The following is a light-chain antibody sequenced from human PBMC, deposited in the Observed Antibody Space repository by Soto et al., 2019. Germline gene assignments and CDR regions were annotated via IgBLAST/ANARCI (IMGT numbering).Light chain of an antibody. CDR1: QSFSSSY. Sequence: EIVLTQSPGTLSLSRGERATLSCRASQSFSSSYLAWYQQRPGQAPRLLIYGASSRATGIPDRFSGSGSGADFTLTISRLEPEDFAVYYCQQYGSSPPITFGQGTRLEN. V-gene: IGKV3-20*01. J-gene: IGKJ5*01. CDR2: GAS. CDR3: QQYGSSPPIT.